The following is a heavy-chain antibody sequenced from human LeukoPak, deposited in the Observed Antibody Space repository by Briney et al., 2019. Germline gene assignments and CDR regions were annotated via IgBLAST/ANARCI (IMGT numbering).Heavy chain of an antibody. J-gene: IGHJ4*02. Sequence: PSETLSLTCAVFGGSFSGYYWSWIRQPPGKGLEWIGEINHSGSTNYNPSLKSRGTISVDTSNNQFSLKLSSVTAADTAVYYCARGDSGWYYNFDYWGQGTLVAVSS. V-gene: IGHV4-34*01. CDR1: GGSFSGYY. D-gene: IGHD6-13*01. CDR2: INHSGST. CDR3: ARGDSGWYYNFDY.